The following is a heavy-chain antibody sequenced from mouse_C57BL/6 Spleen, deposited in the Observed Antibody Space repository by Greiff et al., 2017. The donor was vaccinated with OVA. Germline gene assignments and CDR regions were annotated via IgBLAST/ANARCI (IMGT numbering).Heavy chain of an antibody. CDR1: GYTFTSYW. J-gene: IGHJ2*01. CDR3: ARRIHYGSDY. D-gene: IGHD1-1*01. Sequence: QVQLQQPGAELVKPGASVKLSCKASGYTFTSYWMQWVKQRPGQGLEWIGEIDPSDSYTNSNQKFKGKATLTVDTSSSTAYMPLSSLTSEDSAVYYCARRIHYGSDYWGQGTTLTVSS. V-gene: IGHV1-50*01. CDR2: IDPSDSYT.